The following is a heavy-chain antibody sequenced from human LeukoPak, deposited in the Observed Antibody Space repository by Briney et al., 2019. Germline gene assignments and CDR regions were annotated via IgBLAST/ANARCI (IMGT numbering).Heavy chain of an antibody. CDR3: ARQLPGVSSAFDI. D-gene: IGHD5/OR15-5a*01. V-gene: IGHV5-51*01. Sequence: GESLKISCKGSGYSFTSYWIGWVRQMPGKGLEWMGIIYPGDSDTRYSPSFQGQVTISADKSISIAYLQWSSLKASDTAIYYCARQLPGVSSAFDIWGQGTMVITVSS. J-gene: IGHJ3*02. CDR1: GYSFTSYW. CDR2: IYPGDSDT.